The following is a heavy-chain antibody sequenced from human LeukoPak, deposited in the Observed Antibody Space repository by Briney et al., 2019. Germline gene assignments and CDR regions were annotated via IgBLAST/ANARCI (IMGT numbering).Heavy chain of an antibody. CDR3: ATTYCSGSSCYEGSWFDP. CDR1: GXSFSGYY. CDR2: INHSGST. V-gene: IGHV4-34*01. D-gene: IGHD2-15*01. Sequence: TSETLSLTCAIYGXSFSGYYWSWIRQPPGKGLEWIAEINHSGSTKYNPSLKSRVTISVDTSKKQFSLKLSSVTAADTAVYYCATTYCSGSSCYEGSWFDPWGQGTLVTVSS. J-gene: IGHJ5*02.